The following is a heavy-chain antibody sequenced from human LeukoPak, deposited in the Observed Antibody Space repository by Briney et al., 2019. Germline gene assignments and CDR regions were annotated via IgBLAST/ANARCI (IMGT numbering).Heavy chain of an antibody. CDR2: ISAYNGNT. CDR1: GYTFTSYG. Sequence: ASVKVSCKASGYTFTSYGISWVRQAPGQGLEWMGWISAYNGNTNYAQKLQGRVTMTTDTSTSTAYMELRSLRSDDTAVYYCARVAPLNVYTMVQDFDYWGQGTLVTVSS. D-gene: IGHD3-10*01. J-gene: IGHJ4*02. V-gene: IGHV1-18*01. CDR3: ARVAPLNVYTMVQDFDY.